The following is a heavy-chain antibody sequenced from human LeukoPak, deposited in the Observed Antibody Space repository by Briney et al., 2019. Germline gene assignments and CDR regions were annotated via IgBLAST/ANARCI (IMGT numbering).Heavy chain of an antibody. CDR3: ARKYYGSGSYFDY. Sequence: ASVKLSCKASGYTFTGYYMHWVRQAPGQGLEWMGWINPNSGGTNYAQKFQGRVTMTRDTSISTAYMELSRLRSDDTAVYYCARKYYGSGSYFDYWGQGTLVTVSS. V-gene: IGHV1-2*02. CDR1: GYTFTGYY. D-gene: IGHD3-10*01. J-gene: IGHJ4*02. CDR2: INPNSGGT.